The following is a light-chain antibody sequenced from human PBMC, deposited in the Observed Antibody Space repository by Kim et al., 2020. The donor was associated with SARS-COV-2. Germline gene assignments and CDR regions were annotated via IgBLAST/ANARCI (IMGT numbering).Light chain of an antibody. V-gene: IGKV1-33*01. CDR1: QDIKKF. J-gene: IGKJ5*01. Sequence: DIQMTQSPSSLSASVGDRVTITCQASQDIKKFLNWYQQKAGKAPKLLMYDASNLEVGVPSRFSGSGSGTDFTLTISSLQADDFATYYCQQYDNHPITFGQGTRLEIK. CDR2: DAS. CDR3: QQYDNHPIT.